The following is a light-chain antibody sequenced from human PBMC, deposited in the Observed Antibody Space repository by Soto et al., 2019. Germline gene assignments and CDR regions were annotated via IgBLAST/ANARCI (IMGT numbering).Light chain of an antibody. CDR3: SSYTGDNTWV. V-gene: IGLV2-14*01. CDR2: EVS. CDR1: RSDVGTYNY. J-gene: IGLJ3*02. Sequence: QSALTQPASVPGSPGQSITISCTGTRSDVGTYNYVSWYQQHAGKAPKLIIYEVSSRPSGVSSRFSGSKSVNTASLTISGLQAEDEADFYCSSYTGDNTWVFGGGTKLTVL.